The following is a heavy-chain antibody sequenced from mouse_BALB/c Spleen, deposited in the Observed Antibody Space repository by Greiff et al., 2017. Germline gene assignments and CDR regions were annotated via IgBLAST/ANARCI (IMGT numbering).Heavy chain of an antibody. D-gene: IGHD2-4*01. CDR1: GYSITSGYY. J-gene: IGHJ3*01. V-gene: IGHV3-6*02. CDR3: ARHYDYDESWFAY. Sequence: EVKLQESGPGLVKPSQSLSLTCSVTGYSITSGYYWNWIRQFPGNKLEWMGYISYDGSNNYNPSLKNRISITRDTSKNQFFLKLHSVTTEDTATYYCARHYDYDESWFAYWGQGTLVTVSA. CDR2: ISYDGSN.